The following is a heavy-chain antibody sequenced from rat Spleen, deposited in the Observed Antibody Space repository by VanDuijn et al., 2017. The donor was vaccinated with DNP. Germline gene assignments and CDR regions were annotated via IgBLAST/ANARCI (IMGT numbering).Heavy chain of an antibody. CDR3: TRQLGLDY. CDR2: IISSGGNT. Sequence: EVQLVESGGGLVQPGGSLTLSCAASGFTLNKYWMTWIRQAPGRGLEWIASIISSGGNTYYPESVKGRVTISRDDAKNSLYLQMNSRRSEDTATYYCTRQLGLDYWGQGVMVTVSS. V-gene: IGHV5-31*01. D-gene: IGHD5-1*01. J-gene: IGHJ2*01. CDR1: GFTLNKYW.